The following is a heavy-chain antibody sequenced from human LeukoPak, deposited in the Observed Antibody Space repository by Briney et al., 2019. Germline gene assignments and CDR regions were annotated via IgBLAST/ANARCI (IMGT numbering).Heavy chain of an antibody. J-gene: IGHJ4*02. Sequence: PSETLSLTCTVSGGSISSYYWSWIRQPPGKGLEWIGYIYYSGSTNYNPSLKSRVTISVDTSKNQFSLKLSSVTAADTAVYYCARSGYCSSTSCYHAYWGQGTLVTVSS. D-gene: IGHD2-2*01. CDR2: IYYSGST. CDR1: GGSISSYY. CDR3: ARSGYCSSTSCYHAY. V-gene: IGHV4-59*08.